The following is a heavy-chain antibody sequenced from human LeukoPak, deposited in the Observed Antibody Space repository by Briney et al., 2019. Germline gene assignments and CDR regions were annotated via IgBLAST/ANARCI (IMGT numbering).Heavy chain of an antibody. CDR1: GFTFSSYS. D-gene: IGHD2-2*02. V-gene: IGHV3-48*02. CDR2: ISSSSSTI. J-gene: IGHJ4*02. Sequence: GGSLRLSCAASGFTFSSYSMNWVRQAPGKGREWVSYISSSSSTIYYADSGKGRFTISRDNAKNSLYLQMNSLRDEDTAVYYCARGPAAILPFDYWGQGTLVTVSS. CDR3: ARGPAAILPFDY.